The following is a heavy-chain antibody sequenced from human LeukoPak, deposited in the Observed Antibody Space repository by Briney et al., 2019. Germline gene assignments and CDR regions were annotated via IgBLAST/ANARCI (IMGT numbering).Heavy chain of an antibody. CDR1: GYTFTSYG. J-gene: IGHJ6*03. Sequence: ASVKVSCKASGYTFTSYGISWVRQAPGQGPEWMGWISAYNGNTNYAQKLQGRVTMTTDTSTSTAYMELRSLRSDDTAVYYCASTLYYYDSSGYYPYYYMDVWGKGTTVTVSS. CDR2: ISAYNGNT. CDR3: ASTLYYYDSSGYYPYYYMDV. D-gene: IGHD3-22*01. V-gene: IGHV1-18*01.